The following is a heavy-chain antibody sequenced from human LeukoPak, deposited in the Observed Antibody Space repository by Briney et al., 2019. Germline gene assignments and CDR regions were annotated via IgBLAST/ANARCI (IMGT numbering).Heavy chain of an antibody. V-gene: IGHV3-74*01. J-gene: IGHJ4*02. Sequence: LSGGSLRLSRAASGFTFSSYWMHWVRQAPGKGLVWVSRINSDGSSTSYADSVKGRFTISRDNANITLYLQMNSLRVKDTAVYSCARITYYYDSSGYVAHDYWGQGTLVTVSS. CDR3: ARITYYYDSSGYVAHDY. CDR2: INSDGSST. D-gene: IGHD3-22*01. CDR1: GFTFSSYW.